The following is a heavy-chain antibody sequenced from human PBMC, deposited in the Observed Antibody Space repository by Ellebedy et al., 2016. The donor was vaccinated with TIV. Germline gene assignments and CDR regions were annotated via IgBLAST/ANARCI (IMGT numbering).Heavy chain of an antibody. D-gene: IGHD5-12*01. CDR2: LSGGSDTR. J-gene: IGHJ4*02. V-gene: IGHV3-23*01. Sequence: GESLKISCAASGFMLSSYAMSWVRQAPGKGLEWVSALSGGSDTRYYADSVRGRCAISGDYSKNTLYLQMNDLRAADTAVYYCVKGREFSAYGRLDFWGQGTLVTVSS. CDR3: VKGREFSAYGRLDF. CDR1: GFMLSSYA.